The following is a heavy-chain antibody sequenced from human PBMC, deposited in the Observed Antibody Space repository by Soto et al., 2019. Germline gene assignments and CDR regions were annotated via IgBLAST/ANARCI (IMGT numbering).Heavy chain of an antibody. Sequence: QVQLVQSGAEVKKPGSSVKVSCKASGGTFSSHGISWVRQAPGQGLEWMGGIVPIFGTADDAQRFWGRVTITADESTSTAYMELSSLRSEDTAVYYCARGRYSGYDMPDTYYYYNYGMDVWGQGTTVTVSS. D-gene: IGHD5-12*01. CDR3: ARGRYSGYDMPDTYYYYNYGMDV. CDR2: IVPIFGTA. CDR1: GGTFSSHG. V-gene: IGHV1-69*12. J-gene: IGHJ6*02.